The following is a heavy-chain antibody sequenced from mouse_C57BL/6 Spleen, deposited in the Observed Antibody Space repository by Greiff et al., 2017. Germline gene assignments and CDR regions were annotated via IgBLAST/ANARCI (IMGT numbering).Heavy chain of an antibody. J-gene: IGHJ3*01. CDR3: ARGGYYYVDFGY. V-gene: IGHV3-6*01. Sequence: EVQLQESGPGLVKPSQSLSLTCSVTGYSITSGYYWNWIRQFPGNKLEWMGYISYDGSNNYNPSLKNRISITRDPSKNQIFLKLNSLTTEDAATYYWARGGYYYVDFGYWGQGALVTVSA. CDR1: GYSITSGYY. D-gene: IGHD1-1*01. CDR2: ISYDGSN.